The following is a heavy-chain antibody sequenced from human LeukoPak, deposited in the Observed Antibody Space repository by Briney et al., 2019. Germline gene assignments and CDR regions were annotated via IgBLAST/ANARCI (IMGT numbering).Heavy chain of an antibody. CDR2: MNPNSGNT. V-gene: IGHV1-8*02. J-gene: IGHJ4*02. CDR3: ARGGYSYGIFDY. D-gene: IGHD5-18*01. Sequence: ASVKVSCKTSGGTFTSDAISWVRQAPGQGLEWMGWMNPNSGNTGYAQKFQGRVTMTKNTSISTAYMELSRLRSDDTAVYYCARGGYSYGIFDYWGQGTLVTVSS. CDR1: GGTFTSDA.